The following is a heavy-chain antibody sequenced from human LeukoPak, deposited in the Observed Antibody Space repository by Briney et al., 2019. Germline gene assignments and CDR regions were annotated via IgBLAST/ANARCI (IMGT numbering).Heavy chain of an antibody. Sequence: KPGGSLRLSCAASGFTFSTYRMTWVRQAPGKGLEWVSSITKSSYIYSADSVTGRFTISRDNAKTSLYLQMNSLRAEDTAVYYCAREVWYTPDYWGQGTLVTVSS. D-gene: IGHD1-14*01. J-gene: IGHJ4*02. V-gene: IGHV3-21*01. CDR1: GFTFSTYR. CDR2: ITKSSYI. CDR3: AREVWYTPDY.